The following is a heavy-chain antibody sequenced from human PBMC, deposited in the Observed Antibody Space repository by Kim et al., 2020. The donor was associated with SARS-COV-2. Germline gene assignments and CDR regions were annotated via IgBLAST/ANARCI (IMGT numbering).Heavy chain of an antibody. CDR3: ARAPLTIFGVVIANYFDY. Sequence: SVKVSCKASGGTFSSYAISWVRQAPGQGLEWMGGIIPIFGTANYAQKFQGRVTITADESTSTAYMELSSLRSEDTAVYYCARAPLTIFGVVIANYFDYWGQGTLVTVSS. D-gene: IGHD3-3*01. J-gene: IGHJ4*02. V-gene: IGHV1-69*13. CDR2: IIPIFGTA. CDR1: GGTFSSYA.